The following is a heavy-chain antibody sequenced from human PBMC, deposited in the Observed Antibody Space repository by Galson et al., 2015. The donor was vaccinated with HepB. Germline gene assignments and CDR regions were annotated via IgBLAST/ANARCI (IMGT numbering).Heavy chain of an antibody. CDR1: GFTFSSYS. D-gene: IGHD3-3*01. CDR2: ISSSSSYI. J-gene: IGHJ4*02. Sequence: SLRLSCAASGFTFSSYSMNWVRQAPGKGLEWVSSISSSSSYIYYADSVKGRFTISRDNAKNSLYLQMNSLRAEDTAVYYCARGRPLRFLEWSGFDYWGQGTLVTVSS. V-gene: IGHV3-21*01. CDR3: ARGRPLRFLEWSGFDY.